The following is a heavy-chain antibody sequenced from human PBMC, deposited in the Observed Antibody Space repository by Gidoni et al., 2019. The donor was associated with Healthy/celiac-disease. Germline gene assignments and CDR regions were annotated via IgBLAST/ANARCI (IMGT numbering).Heavy chain of an antibody. CDR1: GFPFDDYA. CDR2: ISWNSGSI. D-gene: IGHD3-22*01. CDR3: ARADNYYDSSGYVDY. Sequence: EVQLVESGGGLVQPGRSLRLSCAASGFPFDDYAMHWVRQAPGKGLEWVSGISWNSGSIGYADSVKGRFTISRDNAKNSLYLQMNSLRAEDTALYYCARADNYYDSSGYVDYWGQGTLVTVSS. V-gene: IGHV3-9*01. J-gene: IGHJ4*02.